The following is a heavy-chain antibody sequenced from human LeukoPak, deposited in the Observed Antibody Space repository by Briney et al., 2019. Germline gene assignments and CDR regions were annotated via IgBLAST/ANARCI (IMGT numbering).Heavy chain of an antibody. Sequence: GGSLRLSCAASGFTFSGYWMSWLRQAPGKGLEWVANIKQDGSEKYYVDSGKGRFTISRDNAKHSLYLQMNSLRAEDTAVYYCARDRGFGQADVWGKGTTVTVSS. J-gene: IGHJ6*04. V-gene: IGHV3-7*01. CDR2: IKQDGSEK. CDR1: GFTFSGYW. CDR3: ARDRGFGQADV. D-gene: IGHD3-10*01.